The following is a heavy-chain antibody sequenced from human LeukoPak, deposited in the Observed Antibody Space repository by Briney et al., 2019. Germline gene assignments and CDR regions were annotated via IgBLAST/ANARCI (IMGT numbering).Heavy chain of an antibody. CDR3: ASLIVVVPAAISFAFDI. CDR2: IYYSGST. D-gene: IGHD2-2*01. Sequence: SQTLSLTCTVSGGSISSSSYYWGWIRQPPGKGLEWIGCIYYSGSTYYNPSLKSRVTISVDTSKNQFSLKLSSVTAADTAVYYCASLIVVVPAAISFAFDIWGQGTMVTVSS. J-gene: IGHJ3*02. V-gene: IGHV4-39*01. CDR1: GGSISSSSYY.